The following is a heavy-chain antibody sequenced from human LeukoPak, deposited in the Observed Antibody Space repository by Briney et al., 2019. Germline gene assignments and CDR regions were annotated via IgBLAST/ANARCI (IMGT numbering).Heavy chain of an antibody. V-gene: IGHV4-39*01. CDR2: IYYSGST. CDR3: ARPLGSGYYPFDY. Sequence: SETLSLTCTVSGGSISSSSYYWGWIRQPPGKGLEWIGCIYYSGSTYYNPSLKSRVTISVDTSKNQFSLKLSSVTAADTAVYYCARPLGSGYYPFDYWGQGTLVTVSS. J-gene: IGHJ4*02. D-gene: IGHD3-22*01. CDR1: GGSISSSSYY.